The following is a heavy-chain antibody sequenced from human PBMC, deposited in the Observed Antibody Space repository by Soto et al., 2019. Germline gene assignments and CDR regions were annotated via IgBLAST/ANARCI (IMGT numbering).Heavy chain of an antibody. CDR2: ISYSGST. Sequence: LSLTCTVSGASLSRGCYYWSWIRQHPGQGLAWPGYISYSGSTDYNPSLKSRVAISIDTQKNQFSLQLSSVTVADTAFYYCAGGGSIVVATRRLMDVWGKGTTVTVSS. V-gene: IGHV4-31*03. D-gene: IGHD3-22*01. CDR1: GASLSRGCYY. CDR3: AGGGSIVVATRRLMDV. J-gene: IGHJ6*03.